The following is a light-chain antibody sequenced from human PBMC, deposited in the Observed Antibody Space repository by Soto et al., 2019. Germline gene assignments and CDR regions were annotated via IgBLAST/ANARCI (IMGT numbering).Light chain of an antibody. CDR2: DTS. J-gene: IGKJ3*01. Sequence: EIVMTQSPATLSVSPGERATLSCRASQSVSSNLAWYQQKPGQVPRLLIYDTSTRATGIPARFSGSGSGTEFTLTIGSLQSEDFAVYYCHQYNNWPLTFGPGTKVDIK. CDR1: QSVSSN. V-gene: IGKV3-15*01. CDR3: HQYNNWPLT.